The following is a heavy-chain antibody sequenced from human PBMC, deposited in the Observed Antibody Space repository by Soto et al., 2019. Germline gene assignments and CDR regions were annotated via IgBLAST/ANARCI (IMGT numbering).Heavy chain of an antibody. V-gene: IGHV3-30*18. CDR1: GFTFSSHG. CDR2: ISYDGSNK. Sequence: QVQLVESGGGVVQPGRSLRLSCAASGFTFSSHGMHWVRQAPGKGLEWVAVISYDGSNKYYADSVKGRFTISRDNSKNTLYLQMNSLRAEDTAVYYCAKGGYCSGGSCYGMDVWGQGTTVTVSS. CDR3: AKGGYCSGGSCYGMDV. D-gene: IGHD2-15*01. J-gene: IGHJ6*02.